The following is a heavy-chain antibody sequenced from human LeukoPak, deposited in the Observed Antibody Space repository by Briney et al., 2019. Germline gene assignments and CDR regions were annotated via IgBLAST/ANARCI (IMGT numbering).Heavy chain of an antibody. CDR1: GFTVSSSA. V-gene: IGHV3-73*01. CDR3: GRDSGSYNWFDP. CDR2: SVTKDKGYATAT. J-gene: IGHJ5*02. D-gene: IGHD1-26*01. Sequence: TGGSLRPSCAAAGFTVSSSAIHWVRQSSGKLPEWDGQSVTKDKGYATATAYAASGKGRLTISRDDTSNTADLQMRNLKTADKARDYCGRDSGSYNWFDPWGQGTLVTVSS.